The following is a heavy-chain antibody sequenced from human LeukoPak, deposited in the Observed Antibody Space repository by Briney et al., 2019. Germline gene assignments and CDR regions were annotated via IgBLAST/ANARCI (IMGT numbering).Heavy chain of an antibody. D-gene: IGHD5-18*01. Sequence: PSETLSLTCAVYGGSFSGYYWSWIRQPLGKGLEWIGEINHSGSTNYNPSLKSRVTISVDTSKNQFSLKLSSVTAADTAVSYCARSMPSPSPQLWLPYYYYYMDVWGKGTTVTVSS. CDR1: GGSFSGYY. J-gene: IGHJ6*03. V-gene: IGHV4-34*01. CDR3: ARSMPSPSPQLWLPYYYYYMDV. CDR2: INHSGST.